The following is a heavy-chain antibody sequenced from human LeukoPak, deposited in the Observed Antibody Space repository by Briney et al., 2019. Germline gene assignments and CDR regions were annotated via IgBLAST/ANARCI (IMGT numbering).Heavy chain of an antibody. D-gene: IGHD3-10*01. V-gene: IGHV5-51*01. Sequence: GESLKISCKGFGSSFTNNWTGGGRQWPEKGPGWRGIIYPGDSDTRYSPSFQGQVTISADKSISTAYLQWSSLKASDTAMYYCARGVIRRRYFDYWGQGTLVTVSS. J-gene: IGHJ4*02. CDR2: IYPGDSDT. CDR3: ARGVIRRRYFDY. CDR1: GSSFTNNW.